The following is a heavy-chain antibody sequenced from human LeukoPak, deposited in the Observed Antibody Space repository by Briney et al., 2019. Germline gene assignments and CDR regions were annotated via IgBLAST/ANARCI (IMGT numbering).Heavy chain of an antibody. V-gene: IGHV3-9*01. CDR2: ISWNSGSI. D-gene: IGHD6-13*01. Sequence: PGGSLRLSCAASGFTFDDYAMHWARQAPGKGLEWVSGISWNSGSIGYADSVKGRFTISRDNAKNSLYLQMNSLRAEDTALYYCAKGVAAAGTSGWSDPWGQGTLVTVSS. J-gene: IGHJ5*02. CDR3: AKGVAAAGTSGWSDP. CDR1: GFTFDDYA.